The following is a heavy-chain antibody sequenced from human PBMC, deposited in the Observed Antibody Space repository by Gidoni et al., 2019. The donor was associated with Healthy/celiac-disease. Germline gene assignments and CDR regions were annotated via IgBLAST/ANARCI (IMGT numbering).Heavy chain of an antibody. CDR2: IYYSGST. J-gene: IGHJ4*02. CDR1: GGPISSSSYY. D-gene: IGHD3-22*01. CDR3: ARAPSGNYYLLPDY. V-gene: IGHV4-39*07. Sequence: QMQLQESGPGLVKPSETLSLICTVSGGPISSSSYYWGWIRQPPGKGLEWIGNIYYSGSTYYNPSLKSRVTISVDTSKNQFSLILSSVTAADTAVYYCARAPSGNYYLLPDYWGQGTLVTVSS.